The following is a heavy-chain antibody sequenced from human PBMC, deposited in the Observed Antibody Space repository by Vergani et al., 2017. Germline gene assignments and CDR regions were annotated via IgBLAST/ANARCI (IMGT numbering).Heavy chain of an antibody. CDR2: INGSGGST. D-gene: IGHD3-9*01. CDR1: GFTFNHYA. CDR3: ARVSPRNTADDYFDYYSAMYD. V-gene: IGHV3-23*01. Sequence: EVQLLESGGALVQPGGSLRLSCAASGFTFNHYAMNWVRQAPGKGLEWVSGINGSGGSTYYAGSVKGRFTISRDSSKNTLYLQMNSLSAGDTAVYYCARVSPRNTADDYFDYYSAMYDWGQGTMVTVSS. J-gene: IGHJ6*02.